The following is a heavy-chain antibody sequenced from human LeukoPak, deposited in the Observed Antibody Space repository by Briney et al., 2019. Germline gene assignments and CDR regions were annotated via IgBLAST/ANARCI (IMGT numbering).Heavy chain of an antibody. D-gene: IGHD6-19*01. V-gene: IGHV6-1*01. J-gene: IGHJ4*02. Sequence: NSHAISWVRQAPGQGLEWMGRTYYRSKWYNDYAISVKSRITINPDTSKNQFSLQLKSVTPDDTAVYYCAREAVAGSTFDYWGQGTPVTVSS. CDR2: TYYRSKWYN. CDR1: NSHA. CDR3: AREAVAGSTFDY.